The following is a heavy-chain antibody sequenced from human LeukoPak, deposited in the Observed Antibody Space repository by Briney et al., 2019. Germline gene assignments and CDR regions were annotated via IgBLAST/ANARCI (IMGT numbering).Heavy chain of an antibody. J-gene: IGHJ4*02. CDR1: VAPIIVNN. V-gene: IGHV4-59*01. CDR3: ARGDEYQLLYDY. D-gene: IGHD2-2*02. Sequence: SETLSLTCTVSVAPIIVNNWGWFRRPPGKGLEWIGYIYYSGSTNYNPSLKSRVTISVDTSKNQFSLKLSSVTAADTAVYYCARGDEYQLLYDYWGQGTLVTVSS. CDR2: IYYSGST.